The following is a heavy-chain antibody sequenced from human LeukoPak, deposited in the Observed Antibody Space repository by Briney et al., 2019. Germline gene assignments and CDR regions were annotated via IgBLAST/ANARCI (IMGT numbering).Heavy chain of an antibody. CDR1: GFDFRSYS. J-gene: IGHJ1*01. D-gene: IGHD3-22*01. CDR2: ISSFSGTI. CDR3: ARDEYYYDSSGYHVQH. V-gene: IGHV3-48*01. Sequence: QTGGSLRLSCAASGFDFRSYSMNWVRQTPGKGLEWVSYISSFSGTIDYADSVKGRFIISRDNAQNSLYLQMNSLRAEDTAVYYCARDEYYYDSSGYHVQHWGQGTLVTVSS.